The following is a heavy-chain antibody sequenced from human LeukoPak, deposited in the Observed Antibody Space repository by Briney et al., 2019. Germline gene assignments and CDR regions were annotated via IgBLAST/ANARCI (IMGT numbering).Heavy chain of an antibody. Sequence: SQTLSLTCAISGDSVSSTSAAWNWIRQSPSRGLEWLGRTYYRSKWDNDYAVSVKSRISINPDTSNNQFSLHLKSVTPEDTAVYYCAREMVAVSGIYSGSWGQGTLVTVSS. CDR1: GDSVSSTSAA. CDR2: TYYRSKWDN. V-gene: IGHV6-1*01. CDR3: AREMVAVSGIYSGS. D-gene: IGHD6-19*01. J-gene: IGHJ4*02.